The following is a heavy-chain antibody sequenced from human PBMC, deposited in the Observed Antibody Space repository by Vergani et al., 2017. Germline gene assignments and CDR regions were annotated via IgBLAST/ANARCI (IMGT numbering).Heavy chain of an antibody. D-gene: IGHD1-26*01. CDR1: GFTFSTYA. CDR2: LTGGGGST. Sequence: EVQLLESGGSLKQPGGSVRLSCAASGFTFSTYAMHWVRQAPGKGLEWVSALTGGGGSTYYADSFKGSFIISRDNSRDTLYLQMNSLKPEDTATYYCVKDAGSYKNFFDYWGQGTLVTVSS. J-gene: IGHJ4*01. CDR3: VKDAGSYKNFFDY. V-gene: IGHV3-23*01.